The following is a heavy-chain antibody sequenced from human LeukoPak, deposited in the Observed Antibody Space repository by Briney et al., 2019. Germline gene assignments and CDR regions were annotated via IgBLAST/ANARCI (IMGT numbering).Heavy chain of an antibody. CDR2: IYPGDSDT. CDR3: ARHPQYLHGENWFDP. V-gene: IGHV5-51*01. D-gene: IGHD2-2*02. Sequence: KSGESLKISCKGSGYSFTSYWIGWVRQMPGKGLEWMGIIYPGDSDTRYSPSFQGQVTISADKSISTAYLQWSSLKASDTAMYYCARHPQYLHGENWFDPWGQGTLVTVSS. J-gene: IGHJ5*02. CDR1: GYSFTSYW.